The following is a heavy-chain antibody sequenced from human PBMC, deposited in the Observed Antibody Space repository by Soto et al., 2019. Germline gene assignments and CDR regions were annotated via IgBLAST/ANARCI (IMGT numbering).Heavy chain of an antibody. Sequence: QGKLVQSGPEVKKPGASVKVSCTASGYSFSGYDITWVRQSPGQGLEWLGWVSTSIRSTMSAEKLQGRLTMTTDTSTTTVYMELRGLTSDDTAVYYCARDSGAALYGEDALDIWGQGTMVSVSS. CDR3: ARDSGAALYGEDALDI. CDR2: VSTSIRST. V-gene: IGHV1-18*04. D-gene: IGHD3-10*01. CDR1: GYSFSGYD. J-gene: IGHJ3*02.